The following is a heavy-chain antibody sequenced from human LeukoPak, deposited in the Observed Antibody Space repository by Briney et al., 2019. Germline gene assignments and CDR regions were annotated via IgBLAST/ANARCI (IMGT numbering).Heavy chain of an antibody. J-gene: IGHJ3*02. D-gene: IGHD2-15*01. CDR1: GGIFSRYA. V-gene: IGHV1-69*13. Sequence: GAPVKRSCKASGGIFSRYAISWVRQTPGQGLEWMGGIIPIFGTANYAQKFQGRVTITADESTSTAYMELSSLRSEDTAVYFCARDRVVGLGLENAFDIWGQGTVVTVSS. CDR2: IIPIFGTA. CDR3: ARDRVVGLGLENAFDI.